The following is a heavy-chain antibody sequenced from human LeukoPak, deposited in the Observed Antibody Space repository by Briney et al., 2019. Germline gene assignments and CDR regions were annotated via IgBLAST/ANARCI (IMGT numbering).Heavy chain of an antibody. D-gene: IGHD3/OR15-3a*01. V-gene: IGHV3-30*04. CDR2: ISYDGSNK. J-gene: IGHJ4*02. CDR3: ARTTGYYTPFDY. CDR1: GFTFSSYA. Sequence: GGSLRLSCTASGFTFSSYAMHWVRQGPGKGLEWVALISYDGSNKYHTDSVKGRSTISRDTSKNTLYLQMNSLRAEDTAVYYCARTTGYYTPFDYWGQGTLVTVSS.